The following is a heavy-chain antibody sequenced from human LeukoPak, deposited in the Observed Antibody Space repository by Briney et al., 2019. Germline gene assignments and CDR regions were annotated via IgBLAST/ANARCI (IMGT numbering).Heavy chain of an antibody. D-gene: IGHD7-27*01. V-gene: IGHV3-66*01. J-gene: IGHJ4*02. CDR2: IYSGGST. CDR3: ARDWGHFDY. CDR1: GFTVSSNY. Sequence: GGSLRLSCAASGFTVSSNYMSWVRQAPGKGLEWVSVIYSGGSTYYADSVKGRFTISRDNARSSLYLQMNSLRAEDTAVYYCARDWGHFDYWGQGALVTVSS.